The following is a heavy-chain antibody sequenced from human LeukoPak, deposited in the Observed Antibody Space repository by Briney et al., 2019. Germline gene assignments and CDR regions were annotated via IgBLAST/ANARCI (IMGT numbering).Heavy chain of an antibody. D-gene: IGHD3-22*01. Sequence: PSQTLSLTCTVSGGSISSGDYFWNWIRQPPGKGLEWLGYVYYSGSTYYYNPSLKSRITISIDTSKNQFSLKLNSVTAADTAVYYCARAPYDTTPRDHNAFDIWGQGTMVTVSS. CDR1: GGSISSGDYF. CDR2: VYYSGSTY. V-gene: IGHV4-30-4*08. CDR3: ARAPYDTTPRDHNAFDI. J-gene: IGHJ3*02.